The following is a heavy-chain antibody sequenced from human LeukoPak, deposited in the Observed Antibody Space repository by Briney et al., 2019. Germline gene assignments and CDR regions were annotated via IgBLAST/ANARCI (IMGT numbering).Heavy chain of an antibody. CDR2: IYSGGST. CDR3: ARVSGLLRYFDF. CDR1: GFTVSSNY. V-gene: IGHV3-66*01. D-gene: IGHD5-12*01. Sequence: PGGSLRLSCAASGFTVSSNYMSWVRQAPGKGLEWVSVIYSGGSTYYADSVKGRFTISRDNAKKSLYLQMNSLRAEDTAVYYCARVSGLLRYFDFWGQGALVTVSS. J-gene: IGHJ4*02.